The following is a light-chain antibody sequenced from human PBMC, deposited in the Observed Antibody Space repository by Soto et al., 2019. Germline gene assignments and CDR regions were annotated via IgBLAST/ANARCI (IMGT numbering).Light chain of an antibody. CDR3: SAWDDSLNGWV. CDR1: SSNIGSNA. CDR2: SNN. V-gene: IGLV1-44*01. Sequence: QSVLTQPPSASGTPGQRVTISCSGTSSNIGSNAVNWYQQLPGTAPKLLIYSNNQRPSGVPGRFSGSKSGTSASLAISGLAYEDEADYYCSAWDDSLNGWVFGGGTKLTVL. J-gene: IGLJ3*02.